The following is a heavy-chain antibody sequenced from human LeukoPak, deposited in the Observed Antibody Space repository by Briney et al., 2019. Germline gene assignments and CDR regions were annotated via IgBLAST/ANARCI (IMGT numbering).Heavy chain of an antibody. CDR3: ARHPQEFRSDWFDP. CDR2: IFHTGST. CDR1: GASISDFY. Sequence: PSETLFLTCTVSGASISDFYWSWIRQSPEKGLEWLGYIFHTGSTNYNPSVKSRVTISMDTSKNQFSLRLNSVTAADTAVYYCARHPQEFRSDWFDPWGQGTLVTVSS. D-gene: IGHD3-10*01. V-gene: IGHV4-59*08. J-gene: IGHJ5*02.